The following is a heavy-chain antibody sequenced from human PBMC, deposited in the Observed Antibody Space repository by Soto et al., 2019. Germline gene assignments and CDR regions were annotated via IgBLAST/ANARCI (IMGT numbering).Heavy chain of an antibody. Sequence: PGKGLEWVASIRQDGSAKYYVDFVKGRFTISRDNAKTSLNLQMNSLRGEDTAVYYCARWRIGYYFVQAEDGIRYLCTVSAFLLNRSSDL. J-gene: IGHJ2*01. CDR3: ARWRIGYYFVQAEDGIRYLCTVSAFLLNRSSDL. D-gene: IGHD3-10*02. V-gene: IGHV3-7*03. CDR2: IRQDGSAK.